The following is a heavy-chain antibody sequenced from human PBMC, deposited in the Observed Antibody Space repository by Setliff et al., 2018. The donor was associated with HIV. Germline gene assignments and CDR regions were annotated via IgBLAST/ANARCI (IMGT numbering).Heavy chain of an antibody. V-gene: IGHV3-15*01. J-gene: IGHJ4*02. CDR2: IKSEASGGTI. D-gene: IGHD1-7*01. CDR3: ATTMYNWELRF. Sequence: PGGSLRLSCLGSRFTFSNAWMSWVRQAPGKGLEWVGHIKSEASGGTIDYAAPVKDRFTISRDDSKSTLYLQMNSLEIEDSAMYYCATTMYNWELRFWGQGTLVTVSS. CDR1: RFTFSNAW.